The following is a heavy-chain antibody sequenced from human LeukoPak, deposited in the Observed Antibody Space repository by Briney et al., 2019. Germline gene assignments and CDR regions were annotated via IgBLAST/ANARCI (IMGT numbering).Heavy chain of an antibody. CDR1: GFTFSSYA. CDR3: ARDSQSGWYLRFAFDI. J-gene: IGHJ3*02. CDR2: ISSDGSNK. D-gene: IGHD6-19*01. V-gene: IGHV3-30-3*01. Sequence: PGRSLRLSRAASGFTFSSYAMHWVRQAPGRGLEWVAVISSDGSNKYYADSVKGRFTISRDNSKNTLYLQMNSLRAEDTAVYYCARDSQSGWYLRFAFDIWGQGTMVTVSS.